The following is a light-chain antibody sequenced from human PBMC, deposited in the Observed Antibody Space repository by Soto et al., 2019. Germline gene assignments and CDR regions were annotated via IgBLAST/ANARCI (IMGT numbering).Light chain of an antibody. Sequence: QSAPTQPRSVSGSPGQTVTISCTGSSSDVGSSNYMSWYQQHPGEAPKLVIYDVAQRPSGVPDRLSGSRSGKTASLTISGLQAEDEADYYCSSYTSSSTVVFGGGTKLTVL. CDR3: SSYTSSSTVV. J-gene: IGLJ2*01. V-gene: IGLV2-11*01. CDR1: SSDVGSSNY. CDR2: DVA.